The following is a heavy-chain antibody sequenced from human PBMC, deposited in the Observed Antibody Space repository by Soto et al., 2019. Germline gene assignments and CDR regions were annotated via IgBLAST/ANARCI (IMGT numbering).Heavy chain of an antibody. J-gene: IGHJ6*03. CDR3: ARLNCSSTSCYYYYMDV. Sequence: QLQLQESGPGLVKPSETLSLTCTVSGGSISSSSYYWGWIRQPPGKGLEWIGSIYYSGSTYYNPSLKSRVTISVDTSKNQFSLKLSSVTAADTAVYYCARLNCSSTSCYYYYMDVWGNGTTVTVSS. V-gene: IGHV4-39*01. CDR1: GGSISSSSYY. CDR2: IYYSGST. D-gene: IGHD2-2*01.